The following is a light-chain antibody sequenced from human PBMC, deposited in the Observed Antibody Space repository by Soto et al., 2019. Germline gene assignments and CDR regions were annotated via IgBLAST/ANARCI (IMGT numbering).Light chain of an antibody. CDR3: QRRSNWPLT. J-gene: IGKJ4*01. CDR2: DAS. V-gene: IGKV3-11*01. CDR1: QSVSSY. Sequence: EIVLTQSPVTLSLSPGERATLSCRASQSVSSYLAWYQQKPGQAPRLLIYDASNRATGIPARFSGSGSGTDFTLTISSLEPEDFAVYYCQRRSNWPLTFGGGTKVEIK.